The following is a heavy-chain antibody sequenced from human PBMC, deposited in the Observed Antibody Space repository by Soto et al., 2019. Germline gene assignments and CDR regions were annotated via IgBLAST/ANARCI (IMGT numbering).Heavy chain of an antibody. CDR2: IYYSGTT. CDR3: VRDGGSGTPPLDY. Sequence: QVQLQESGPGLVKPSQTLSLTCTVSGDSINSGDYYWSWIRQPPGKGLEWIGYIYYSGTTHYNPSLKSRVIISLETSKYQFSLKLNSVTAADTAVYYCVRDGGSGTPPLDYWGQGTLVTVSS. D-gene: IGHD3-10*01. J-gene: IGHJ4*02. V-gene: IGHV4-30-4*01. CDR1: GDSINSGDYY.